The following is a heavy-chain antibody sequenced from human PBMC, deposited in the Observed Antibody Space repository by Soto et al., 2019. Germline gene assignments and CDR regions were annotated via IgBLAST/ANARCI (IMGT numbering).Heavy chain of an antibody. V-gene: IGHV4-31*03. CDR3: ARIKGGAAGNFDY. J-gene: IGHJ4*02. Sequence: PSETLSLTCTVSGGSISSSTYYWSWIRHHPGKALEWIGYIYYSGSTYYNPSLKSRVTISVDTSKNQFSLKLSSETAADTALYYCARIKGGAAGNFDYWGQGTLVTVSS. CDR1: GGSISSSTYY. CDR2: IYYSGST. D-gene: IGHD6-13*01.